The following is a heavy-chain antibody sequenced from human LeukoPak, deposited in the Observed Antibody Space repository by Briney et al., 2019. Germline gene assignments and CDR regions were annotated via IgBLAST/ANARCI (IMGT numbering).Heavy chain of an antibody. D-gene: IGHD3-22*01. CDR2: IYPGDSDT. V-gene: IGHV5-51*01. CDR3: ARRDDNSLGFDP. CDR1: GYSFTSYW. J-gene: IGHJ5*02. Sequence: GESLKISCKGSGYSFTSYWIGWVRQMPGKGLEWMGMIYPGDSDTRYNPSFQGQVTISADRSINTAYLQWSSLKASDTATYYCARRDDNSLGFDPWGQGTLVTVSS.